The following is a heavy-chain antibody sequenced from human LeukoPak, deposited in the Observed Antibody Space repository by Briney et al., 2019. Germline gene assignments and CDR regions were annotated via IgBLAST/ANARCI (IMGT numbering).Heavy chain of an antibody. J-gene: IGHJ4*02. CDR1: GYTFTNYA. CDR2: INAGNGNT. V-gene: IGHV1-3*01. D-gene: IGHD2-21*02. CDR3: ARESVRSGDAPEYFDY. Sequence: ASVKVSCKASGYTFTNYAMHWVRQAPGQRLEWMGWINAGNGNTKYSQKFQGRVTITRDTSASTAYMELSSLRSEDTAVYYCARESVRSGDAPEYFDYWGQGTLVTVSS.